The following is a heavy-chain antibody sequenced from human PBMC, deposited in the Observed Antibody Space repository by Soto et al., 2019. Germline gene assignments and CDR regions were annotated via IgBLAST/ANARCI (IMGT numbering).Heavy chain of an antibody. CDR1: GFTFSSYE. D-gene: IGHD5-18*01. V-gene: IGHV3-48*03. Sequence: GSLRLSCAASGFTFSSYEMNWVRQAPGKGLEWVSYISSSGSTIYYADSVKGRFTISRDNAKNSLYLQMNSLRAEDTAVYYCARAPRGYSYGYDYWGQGTLVTVSS. J-gene: IGHJ4*02. CDR2: ISSSGSTI. CDR3: ARAPRGYSYGYDY.